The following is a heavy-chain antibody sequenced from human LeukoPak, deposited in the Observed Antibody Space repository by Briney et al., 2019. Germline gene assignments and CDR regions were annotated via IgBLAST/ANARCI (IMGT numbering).Heavy chain of an antibody. Sequence: GASVKVSCKASGGTFSSYAISWVRQAPGQGLEWMGGIIPIFGTANYAQKFQGRVTITADKSTSTAYMELSSLRSEDTAVYYCASGDYGGFPFDYWGQGTLVTVSS. D-gene: IGHD4-23*01. J-gene: IGHJ4*02. V-gene: IGHV1-69*06. CDR2: IIPIFGTA. CDR3: ASGDYGGFPFDY. CDR1: GGTFSSYA.